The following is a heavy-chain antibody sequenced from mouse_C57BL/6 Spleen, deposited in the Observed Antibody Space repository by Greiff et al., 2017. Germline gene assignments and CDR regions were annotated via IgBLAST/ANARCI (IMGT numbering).Heavy chain of an antibody. D-gene: IGHD1-1*01. J-gene: IGHJ1*03. CDR3: ARSLITTGYFDV. CDR2: IYPGDGDT. CDR1: GYAFSSSW. V-gene: IGHV1-82*01. Sequence: QVQLQQSGPELVKPGASVKISCKASGYAFSSSWMNWVKQRPGKGLEWIGRIYPGDGDTNYNGKFKGKATLTADKSASTAYMQLSSLTSEDSAVDFCARSLITTGYFDVWGTGTTVTVSS.